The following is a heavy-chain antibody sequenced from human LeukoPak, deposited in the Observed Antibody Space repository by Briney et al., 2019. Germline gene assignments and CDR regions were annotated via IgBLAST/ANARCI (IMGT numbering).Heavy chain of an antibody. Sequence: GESLKISCKGSGYSFTSYWIGWVRQMPGKGLEWMGIIYPGDSDTRYGPSFQGQVTISADKSISTAYLQWSSLKASDTAMYYCARLYEGYYYDSSGYAYFDYWGQGTLVTVSS. V-gene: IGHV5-51*01. CDR3: ARLYEGYYYDSSGYAYFDY. CDR2: IYPGDSDT. CDR1: GYSFTSYW. J-gene: IGHJ4*02. D-gene: IGHD3-22*01.